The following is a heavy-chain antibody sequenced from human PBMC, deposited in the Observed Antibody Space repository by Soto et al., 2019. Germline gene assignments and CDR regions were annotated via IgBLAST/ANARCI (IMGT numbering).Heavy chain of an antibody. CDR1: GFTFSNYW. Sequence: EVQLVESGGGLVQPGGSLRLSCAASGFTFSNYWIHWVRQAPGEGLVWVSRINSDGSATNYADSVKGRFTISRDNAKNTLYLQMNSLSAEDTAVYYCATLFGGATPVHYWGQGIMVTVSS. D-gene: IGHD3-3*01. V-gene: IGHV3-74*01. CDR3: ATLFGGATPVHY. J-gene: IGHJ4*02. CDR2: INSDGSAT.